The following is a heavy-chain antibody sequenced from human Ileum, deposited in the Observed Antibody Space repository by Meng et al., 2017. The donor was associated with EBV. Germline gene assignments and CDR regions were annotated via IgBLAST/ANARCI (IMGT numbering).Heavy chain of an antibody. CDR1: GDSISSDIW. CDR3: AKRTGDRGDYFDY. Sequence: QGQRQESGPGLVKPSGTLSLTCTVSGDSISSDIWWSWVRQPPGKGLEWIGEVYHRGDTNYNPSLKSRVTISGDKSKNNFSLRLSSVTAADTAVYYCAKRTGDRGDYFDYWGQGALVTVSS. D-gene: IGHD7-27*01. V-gene: IGHV4-4*02. J-gene: IGHJ4*02. CDR2: VYHRGDT.